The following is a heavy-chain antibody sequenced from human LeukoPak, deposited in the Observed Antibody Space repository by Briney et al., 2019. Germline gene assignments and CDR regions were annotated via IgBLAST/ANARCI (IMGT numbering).Heavy chain of an antibody. V-gene: IGHV3-7*01. D-gene: IGHD2-8*01. Sequence: GGSLRLSCAASGFTFSSYGMNWVRQAPGKGLEWVANIKQDGSEKYYVDSVKGRFTISRDNAKNSLFLQMNSLRAEDTAVYYCARDLRYCTNGVCPIDYWGQGTLVTVSS. CDR2: IKQDGSEK. CDR3: ARDLRYCTNGVCPIDY. J-gene: IGHJ4*02. CDR1: GFTFSSYG.